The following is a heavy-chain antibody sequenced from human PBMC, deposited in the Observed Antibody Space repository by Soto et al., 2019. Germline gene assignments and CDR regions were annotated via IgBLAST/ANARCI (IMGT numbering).Heavy chain of an antibody. CDR3: AKDAPYYYDSSGYYGPFDY. Sequence: VGSLRLSCAASGFTFSSYGIHWVRQAPGKGLEWVALISYDGGNKYYADSVKGRFTISRDNSKNTLYLRMNSLRDEDTAVYYCAKDAPYYYDSSGYYGPFDYWGQGTLVTVSS. D-gene: IGHD3-22*01. CDR2: ISYDGGNK. CDR1: GFTFSSYG. V-gene: IGHV3-30*18. J-gene: IGHJ4*02.